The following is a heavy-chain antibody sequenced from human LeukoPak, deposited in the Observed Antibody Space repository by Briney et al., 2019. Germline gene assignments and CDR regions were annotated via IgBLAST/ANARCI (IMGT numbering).Heavy chain of an antibody. CDR3: AKDYSRVFAAHWYFDL. Sequence: QPGRSLRLSCAPSGFNFDDFAMHWVRQVPGKGLEWVSGISWHSADIGYADSVKGRFNISRDNAKNSLYLQMNSLRAEDTALYYCAKDYSRVFAAHWYFDLWGRGTLVTVSS. J-gene: IGHJ2*01. CDR2: ISWHSADI. D-gene: IGHD2-21*01. CDR1: GFNFDDFA. V-gene: IGHV3-9*01.